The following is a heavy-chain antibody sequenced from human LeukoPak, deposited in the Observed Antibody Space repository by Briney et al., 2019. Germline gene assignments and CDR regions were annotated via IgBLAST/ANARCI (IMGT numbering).Heavy chain of an antibody. V-gene: IGHV1-24*01. CDR3: ATLTIPPFDY. D-gene: IGHD2-2*01. CDR1: GYTLTELS. J-gene: IGHJ4*02. CDR2: FDPEDGET. Sequence: ASVKVSCKVSGYTLTELSMHWVRQAPGEGLEWMGGFDPEDGETIYAENFQGRVTITADTSTDTAYMELSSLRSEDTAVYYCATLTIPPFDYWGQGTLVTVSS.